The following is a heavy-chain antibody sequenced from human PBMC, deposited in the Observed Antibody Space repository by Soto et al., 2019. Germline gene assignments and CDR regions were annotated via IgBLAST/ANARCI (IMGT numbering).Heavy chain of an antibody. Sequence: QPPGTGLDFIGSMYYRGTTYYNPALKNRITRSVDTAKNQVALKLISVTAADTAVYYCEVVDSNVNWFDPWCRGALVTVSA. J-gene: IGHJ5*02. CDR3: EVVDSNVNWFDP. CDR2: MYYRGTT. V-gene: IGHV4-39*01. D-gene: IGHD3-22*01.